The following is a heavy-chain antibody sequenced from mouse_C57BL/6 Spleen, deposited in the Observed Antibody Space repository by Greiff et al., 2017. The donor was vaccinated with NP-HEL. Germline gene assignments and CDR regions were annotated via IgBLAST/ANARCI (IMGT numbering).Heavy chain of an antibody. CDR2: ISSGSSTI. CDR1: GFTFSDYG. CDR3: ARGDYDYSYWYFDV. J-gene: IGHJ1*03. Sequence: EVQVVESGGGLVKPGGSLKLSCAASGFTFSDYGMHWVRQAPEKGLEWVAYISSGSSTIYYAATVKGRFTISRDNAKNTLFLQMTSLRSEDTAMYYCARGDYDYSYWYFDVWGTGTTVTVSS. D-gene: IGHD2-4*01. V-gene: IGHV5-17*01.